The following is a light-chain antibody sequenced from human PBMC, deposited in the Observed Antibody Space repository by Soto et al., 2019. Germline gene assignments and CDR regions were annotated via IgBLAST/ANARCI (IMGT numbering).Light chain of an antibody. Sequence: QSVLTQPPSASGTPGQRVTISCSGSSSNIGSNTVNWYQQLPGTAPKLLIYSNNQRPSGVPDRFSGSKSGTSASLAISGLQSEDEADYYCAAWDDSLNGYVFGTGTKVPVI. CDR3: AAWDDSLNGYV. V-gene: IGLV1-44*01. J-gene: IGLJ1*01. CDR1: SSNIGSNT. CDR2: SNN.